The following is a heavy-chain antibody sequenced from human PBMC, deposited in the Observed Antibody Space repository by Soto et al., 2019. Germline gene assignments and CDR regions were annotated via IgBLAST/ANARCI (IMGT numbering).Heavy chain of an antibody. CDR2: IKQDGSEK. J-gene: IGHJ4*02. Sequence: GGSLRLSCAASGFTFSSYWMSWVRQAPGKGLEWVANIKQDGSEKYYVDSVKGRFTISRDNAKNSLYLQMNSLRAEDTAVYYCARVTSLSFVWNFFDYWGQGTLVTVSS. D-gene: IGHD1-1*01. CDR3: ARVTSLSFVWNFFDY. V-gene: IGHV3-7*01. CDR1: GFTFSSYW.